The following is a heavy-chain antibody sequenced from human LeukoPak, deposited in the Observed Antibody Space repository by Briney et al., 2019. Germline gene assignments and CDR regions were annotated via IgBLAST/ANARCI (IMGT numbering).Heavy chain of an antibody. D-gene: IGHD6-13*01. CDR1: GGSISSYY. CDR2: IYYSGST. V-gene: IGHV4-59*01. CDR3: ASGNIAAAGSGY. Sequence: TSETLSLTCTVSGGSISSYYWSWIRQPPGKGLEWIGYIYYSGSTNYNPSLKSRVTISVDTPKNQFSLKLSSVTAADTAVYYCASGNIAAAGSGYWGQGTLVTVSS. J-gene: IGHJ4*02.